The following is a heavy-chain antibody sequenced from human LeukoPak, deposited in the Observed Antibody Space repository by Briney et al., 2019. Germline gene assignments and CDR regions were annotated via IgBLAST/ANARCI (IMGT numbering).Heavy chain of an antibody. V-gene: IGHV4-30-4*08. CDR2: IYYGGST. D-gene: IGHD3-3*01. CDR1: SGSISSGDYY. CDR3: ARGFHYDFWSGYFGRVWFDP. Sequence: PSQTLSLTCTVSSGSISSGDYYWSWIRQPPGKGLEWIGYIYYGGSTYYNPSLKSRVTISVDTSKNQFSLKLSSVTAADTAVYYCARGFHYDFWSGYFGRVWFDPWGQGTLVTVSS. J-gene: IGHJ5*02.